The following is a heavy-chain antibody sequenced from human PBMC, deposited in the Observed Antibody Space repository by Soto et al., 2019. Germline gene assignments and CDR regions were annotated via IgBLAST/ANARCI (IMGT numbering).Heavy chain of an antibody. V-gene: IGHV3-23*01. CDR1: GFTFGSYA. CDR2: ISGSGGST. D-gene: IGHD3-22*01. Sequence: PGGSLRLSCAASGFTFGSYAMSWVRQAPGKWLEWVSAISGSGGSTYYADSVKGRFTISRDNSKNTLYLQMNSLRDEDTAVYYCARDLYYYDSSGYPDYWGQGTLVTVSS. CDR3: ARDLYYYDSSGYPDY. J-gene: IGHJ4*02.